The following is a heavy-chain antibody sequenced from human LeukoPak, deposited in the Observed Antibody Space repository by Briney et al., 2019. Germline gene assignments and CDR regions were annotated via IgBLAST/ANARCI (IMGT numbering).Heavy chain of an antibody. CDR3: ARDQGGSSGWFYYYYYGMDV. CDR2: FSAYNGNT. J-gene: IGHJ6*02. Sequence: GASVKVSCKASGYTFTSYGISWVRQAPGQGLEWMGWFSAYNGNTNYAQKLQGRVTMTTDTSTSTAYMELRSLRSDDTAVYYCARDQGGSSGWFYYYYYGMDVWGQGTTVTVSS. CDR1: GYTFTSYG. V-gene: IGHV1-18*01. D-gene: IGHD6-19*01.